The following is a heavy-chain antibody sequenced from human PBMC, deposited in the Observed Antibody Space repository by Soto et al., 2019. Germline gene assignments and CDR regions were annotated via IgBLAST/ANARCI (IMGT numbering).Heavy chain of an antibody. Sequence: ASVKVSCKASGYTFTSYYMHWVRQAPGQGLEWMGIINPSGGSTSYAQKFQGRVTITADESTSTAYMELSSLRSEDTAVYYCARDRYCSGGSCYSPVGRGVGMDVWGQGTTVTVSS. J-gene: IGHJ6*02. CDR1: GYTFTSYY. V-gene: IGHV1-46*01. D-gene: IGHD2-15*01. CDR3: ARDRYCSGGSCYSPVGRGVGMDV. CDR2: INPSGGST.